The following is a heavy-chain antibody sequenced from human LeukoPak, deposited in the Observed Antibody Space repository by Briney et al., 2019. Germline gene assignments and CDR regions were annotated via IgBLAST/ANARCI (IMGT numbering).Heavy chain of an antibody. J-gene: IGHJ6*02. Sequence: SDTLSLTCTVSRGSISSNYWSCIRQPAGERLEWVGLIYSTGSTNYNPSLKSRVTMSVDTSKNQFSLKLSSVTAADTAVYYCARECTTTSCPYNNMDVWGQGTTVTVSS. CDR3: ARECTTTSCPYNNMDV. V-gene: IGHV4-4*07. D-gene: IGHD2-2*01. CDR2: IYSTGST. CDR1: RGSISSNY.